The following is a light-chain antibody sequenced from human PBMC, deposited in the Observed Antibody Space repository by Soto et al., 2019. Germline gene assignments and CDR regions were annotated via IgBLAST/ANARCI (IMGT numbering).Light chain of an antibody. CDR3: QQYGSSPPYT. J-gene: IGKJ2*01. Sequence: EIVMTQSPATLSLSPGERATLSCRASQTVSNNYLAWYQLRPGQAPRLLIFGSSDRAAGVPVRFSGSGSGTDFTLTISRLEPGDVAVYYCQQYGSSPPYTFGQGTKLEIK. V-gene: IGKV3-20*01. CDR1: QTVSNNY. CDR2: GSS.